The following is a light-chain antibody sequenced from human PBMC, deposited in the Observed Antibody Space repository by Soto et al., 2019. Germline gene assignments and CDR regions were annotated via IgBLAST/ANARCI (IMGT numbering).Light chain of an antibody. Sequence: DVVMTQSPLSLPVTLGQPASISCRSSQSLVYSDGNTYLNWFQQRPGQSPRRLIHKVSNRDSGVPDRFSGSESGTDYTLKISRVEAEDVGVYYCMQGTHWPFTLGQGTKLEVK. V-gene: IGKV2-30*01. CDR3: MQGTHWPFT. J-gene: IGKJ2*01. CDR2: KVS. CDR1: QSLVYSDGNTY.